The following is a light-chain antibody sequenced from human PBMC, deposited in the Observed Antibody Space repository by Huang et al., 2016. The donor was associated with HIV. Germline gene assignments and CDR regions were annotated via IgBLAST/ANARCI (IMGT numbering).Light chain of an antibody. CDR1: QSVRSN. V-gene: IGKV3-15*01. J-gene: IGKJ1*01. Sequence: EVLMTQSPATLSVSPGERATLSCRASQSVRSNLAWYQRKPGQAPRLLICGTYTMASRNPARFSGHGYGTEFTLTIRSLQSEDLAVYYCQQYKHWPPRTFGQGTKVEIK. CDR3: QQYKHWPPRT. CDR2: GTY.